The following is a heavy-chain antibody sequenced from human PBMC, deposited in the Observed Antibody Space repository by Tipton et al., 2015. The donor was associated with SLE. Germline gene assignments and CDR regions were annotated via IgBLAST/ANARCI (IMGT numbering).Heavy chain of an antibody. CDR2: IFYSGSFSGGST. Sequence: TLSLTCTVSGGSISSTYYWGWIRQPPGKGLEWIGSIFYSGSFSGGSTYYNPSLKSRVTISVDTSKNQFSLRLSSVTAADTAVYFCARLGVQGAVPGIGGFDVWGQGTLVTVSS. CDR3: ARLGVQGAVPGIGGFDV. J-gene: IGHJ3*01. V-gene: IGHV4-39*07. D-gene: IGHD6-19*01. CDR1: GGSISSTYY.